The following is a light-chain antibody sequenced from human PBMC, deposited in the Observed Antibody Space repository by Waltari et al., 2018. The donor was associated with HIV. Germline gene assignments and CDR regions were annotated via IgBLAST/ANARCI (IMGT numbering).Light chain of an antibody. CDR3: NSYAGSDNVL. CDR1: SSDVGGYNL. CDR2: DVT. Sequence: QSALTQPPSASGSPGQSVTISCTGSSSDVGGYNLGSWYQHHPGKAPKLIIYDVTKRPSGVPDRFFGSKSANTASLTVSGLQAEDEADYYCNSYAGSDNVLFGGGTKLTVL. J-gene: IGLJ2*01. V-gene: IGLV2-8*01.